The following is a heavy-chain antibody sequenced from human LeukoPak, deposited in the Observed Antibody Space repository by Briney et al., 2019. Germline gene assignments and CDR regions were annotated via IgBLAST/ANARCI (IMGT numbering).Heavy chain of an antibody. CDR3: AKRRLVTTSSHNWFDP. CDR2: ISGSGGST. CDR1: GFTFSSYA. V-gene: IGHV3-23*01. D-gene: IGHD4-11*01. J-gene: IGHJ5*02. Sequence: PGGSLRLSCAASGFTFSSYAMSWVGQAPGKGLEWVSAISGSGGSTYYADSVKGRFTISRDNSKNTLYLQMNRLRAEDTAVYYCAKRRLVTTSSHNWFDPWGQGTLVTVSS.